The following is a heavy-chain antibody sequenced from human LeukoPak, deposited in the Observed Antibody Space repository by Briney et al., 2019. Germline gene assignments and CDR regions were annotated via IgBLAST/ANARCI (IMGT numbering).Heavy chain of an antibody. Sequence: GASVKVSCKASGYTFTGYYMHWVRQAPGQGLEWMGRINPNSGGTNYAQKFQGRVTMTRDTSISTAYMELSRLRSDDTAMYYCASSNVLRYFDWLRWGQGTLVTVSS. J-gene: IGHJ4*02. CDR3: ASSNVLRYFDWLR. D-gene: IGHD3-9*01. V-gene: IGHV1-2*06. CDR1: GYTFTGYY. CDR2: INPNSGGT.